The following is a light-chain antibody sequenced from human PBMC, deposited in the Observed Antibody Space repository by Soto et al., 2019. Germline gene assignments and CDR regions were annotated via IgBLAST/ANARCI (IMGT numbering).Light chain of an antibody. CDR1: SSNIGAGYD. V-gene: IGLV1-40*01. J-gene: IGLJ3*02. CDR2: GNN. Sequence: QSVLTQPPSVSGVPGQRVTISCSGTSSNIGAGYDVHWYHQLPGTAPKLLIFGNNNRPSGVPARFSASRSGTSASLAITGLQAEDEADYYCQSFDINLRGSVFGGGTKVTVL. CDR3: QSFDINLRGSV.